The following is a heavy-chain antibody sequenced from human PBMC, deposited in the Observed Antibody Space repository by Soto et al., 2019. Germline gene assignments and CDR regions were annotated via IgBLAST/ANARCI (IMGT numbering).Heavy chain of an antibody. V-gene: IGHV1-69*01. D-gene: IGHD3-16*01. Sequence: QEQLVQSGAEVKKPGSSVKVSCKASGGTFSSYGFSWVRQAPGQGLEWVGAIFPIFNTANYAQKFQGRVTITADESTSTVYMDLSSLRSDDTAVYYCAGGTHATFGGVTVYYYYGMDVWGQGTTVTVSS. CDR2: IFPIFNTA. J-gene: IGHJ6*02. CDR3: AGGTHATFGGVTVYYYYGMDV. CDR1: GGTFSSYG.